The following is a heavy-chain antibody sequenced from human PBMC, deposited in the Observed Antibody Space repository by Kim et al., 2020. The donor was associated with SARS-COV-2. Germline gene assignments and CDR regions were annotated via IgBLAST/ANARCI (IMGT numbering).Heavy chain of an antibody. D-gene: IGHD5-12*01. J-gene: IGHJ3*02. Sequence: DSVKGRFTISRDNAKNSLYLQMNSLRAEDTAVYYCARDIVATIPSDAFDIWGQGTMVTVSS. CDR3: ARDIVATIPSDAFDI. V-gene: IGHV3-21*01.